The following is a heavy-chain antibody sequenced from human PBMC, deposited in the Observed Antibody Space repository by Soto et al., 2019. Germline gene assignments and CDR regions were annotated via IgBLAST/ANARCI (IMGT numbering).Heavy chain of an antibody. CDR1: GYTFTGHY. Sequence: QVQLVQSGAEVKKPGASVKVSCKASGYTFTGHYIHWVRQAPGQGPEWMGEIGPASGDTRYAQKFQRRVTITRDTSITTVYMELNNLSPGDTAVYYCGRGRSGQLVVFYWGQGTPVTVSS. CDR2: IGPASGDT. CDR3: GRGRSGQLVVFY. J-gene: IGHJ4*02. V-gene: IGHV1-2*02. D-gene: IGHD1-26*01.